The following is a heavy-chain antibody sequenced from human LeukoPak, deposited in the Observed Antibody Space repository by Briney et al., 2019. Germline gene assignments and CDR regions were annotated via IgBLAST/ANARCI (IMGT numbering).Heavy chain of an antibody. V-gene: IGHV3-23*01. J-gene: IGHJ4*02. CDR2: ISGSDLTT. Sequence: PSETLSLTCVVSGGSISSSNWWTWVRQPPGKGLEWVSAISGSDLTTYFADSVKGRFTISRDNSKNTLYLQMNSLRAEDTAVYYCAKGIAAAGRSASDYWGQGTLVTVSS. CDR3: AKGIAAAGRSASDY. D-gene: IGHD6-13*01. CDR1: GGSISSSN.